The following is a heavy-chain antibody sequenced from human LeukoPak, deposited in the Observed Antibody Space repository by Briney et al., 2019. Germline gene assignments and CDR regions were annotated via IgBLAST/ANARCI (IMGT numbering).Heavy chain of an antibody. V-gene: IGHV1-18*01. CDR3: ARDWGPADEVAATSDIDY. CDR2: ISAYNGNT. CDR1: GYTFTSYG. D-gene: IGHD2-15*01. Sequence: ASVKVSCKASGYTFTSYGISWVRQAPGQGLEWMGWISAYNGNTNYAQKLQGRVTMTTDTSTSTAYMELRSLRSDDTAVYYCARDWGPADEVAATSDIDYWGQGTLVTVSS. J-gene: IGHJ4*02.